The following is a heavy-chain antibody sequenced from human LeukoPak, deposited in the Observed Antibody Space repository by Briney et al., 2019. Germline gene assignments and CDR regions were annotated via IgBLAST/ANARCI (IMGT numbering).Heavy chain of an antibody. J-gene: IGHJ4*02. CDR1: GGSFSVYY. CDR3: ARVGYDFWSGYYTGKYYFDY. V-gene: IGHV4-34*01. CDR2: INHSGST. D-gene: IGHD3-3*01. Sequence: SETLSLTCAVYGGSFSVYYWSWIRQPPGKGLEWIGEINHSGSTNYNPSLKSRVTISVDTSKNQFSLKLSSVTAADTAVYYCARVGYDFWSGYYTGKYYFDYWGQGTLVTVSS.